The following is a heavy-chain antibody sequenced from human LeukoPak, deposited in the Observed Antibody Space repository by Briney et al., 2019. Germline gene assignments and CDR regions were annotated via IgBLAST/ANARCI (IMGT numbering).Heavy chain of an antibody. CDR3: ARERTYSSSWYYFDY. Sequence: GGSLRLSCAASGFTVSANYMTWVRQAPGKGLEWVSVVYSGGSTYYADSVKGRFTISRDSSKNTLYLQMNSLRAEDTAVYYCARERTYSSSWYYFDYWGQGTLVTVSS. CDR1: GFTVSANY. D-gene: IGHD6-13*01. CDR2: VYSGGST. V-gene: IGHV3-66*01. J-gene: IGHJ4*02.